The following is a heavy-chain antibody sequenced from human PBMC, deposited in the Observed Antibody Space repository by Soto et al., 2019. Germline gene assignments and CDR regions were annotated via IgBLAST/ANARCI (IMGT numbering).Heavy chain of an antibody. V-gene: IGHV3-72*01. J-gene: IGHJ4*02. CDR1: GFTFSDHH. CDR3: ARLMGTSFDS. D-gene: IGHD2-8*01. CDR2: ARNKANDYTT. Sequence: GSLRLSCAASGFTFSDHHIDFIRQAPLKWLEWVGRARNKANDYTTAYAASVKGRFTISRDDAKNSLSLQMNSLKTEDTAVYFCARLMGTSFDSWGQGTLVTVSS.